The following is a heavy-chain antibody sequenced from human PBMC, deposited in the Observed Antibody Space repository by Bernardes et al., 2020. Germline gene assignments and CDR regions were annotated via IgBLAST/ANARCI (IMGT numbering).Heavy chain of an antibody. J-gene: IGHJ4*02. CDR2: ITGSAAST. V-gene: IGHV3-23*01. CDR1: GFTFRSYA. Sequence: LKVSCAACGFTFRSYAMSWVRKGPGKGLEWVSAITGSAASTDYADSVRGRFTISRDNSKNTLYLQMSSLRAEDTAVYYCAKRQLISSGYFDCWGQGTLVTVSS. CDR3: AKRQLISSGYFDC. D-gene: IGHD3-22*01.